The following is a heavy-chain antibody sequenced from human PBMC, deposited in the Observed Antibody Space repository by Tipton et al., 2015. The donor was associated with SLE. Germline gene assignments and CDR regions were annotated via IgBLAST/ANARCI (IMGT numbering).Heavy chain of an antibody. CDR1: GGSIFSSY. V-gene: IGHV4-59*01. CDR3: ARGFHYDFWSSHYNEKGPRTYYFDS. D-gene: IGHD3-3*01. Sequence: TLSLTCTVSGGSIFSSYWSWIRQPPGKGLEWIGCIYFSGSTNYNPSLRSRVTMSVDSSNSQFSLKLSSVTAADTAVYYCARGFHYDFWSSHYNEKGPRTYYFDSWGPGTQLTVSS. CDR2: IYFSGST. J-gene: IGHJ4*02.